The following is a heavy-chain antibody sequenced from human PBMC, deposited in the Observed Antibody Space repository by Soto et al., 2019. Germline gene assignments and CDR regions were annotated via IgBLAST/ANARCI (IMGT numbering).Heavy chain of an antibody. CDR1: GYTFTGYD. V-gene: IGHV1-2*04. CDR2: INPNSGGT. CDR3: ARGITIFGVVNSDNWFDP. J-gene: IGHJ5*02. Sequence: ASVKVSCKASGYTFTGYDMHWVRQAPGQGLEWMGWINPNSGGTNYAQKFQGWVTMTRDTSISTAYMELSRLRSDDTAVYYCARGITIFGVVNSDNWFDPWGQGTLVTVSS. D-gene: IGHD3-3*01.